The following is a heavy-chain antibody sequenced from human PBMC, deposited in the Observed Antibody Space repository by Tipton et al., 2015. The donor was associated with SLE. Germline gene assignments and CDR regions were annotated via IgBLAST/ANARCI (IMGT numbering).Heavy chain of an antibody. CDR1: GFTFSTYW. CDR2: IKQDGSEN. D-gene: IGHD3-16*01. Sequence: SLRLSCAASGFTFSTYWMSWVRQAPGRGLEWVANIKQDGSENYYVDSVKGRFTISRDNAKNSLYLQMNSLRAEDTAVYYCARDGLWPEKGGFDYWGQGALVTVSS. J-gene: IGHJ4*02. CDR3: ARDGLWPEKGGFDY. V-gene: IGHV3-7*01.